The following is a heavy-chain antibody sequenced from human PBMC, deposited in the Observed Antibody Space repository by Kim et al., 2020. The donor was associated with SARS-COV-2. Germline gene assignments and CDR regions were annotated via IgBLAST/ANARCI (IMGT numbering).Heavy chain of an antibody. V-gene: IGHV4-34*01. CDR3: ARDKLRDFQGAIQY. J-gene: IGHJ1*01. D-gene: IGHD1-26*01. Sequence: NPTLKSRVSISVDTSKNQISLKLSAVTAPDTAVYYCARDKLRDFQGAIQYWGQGTLVTVSS.